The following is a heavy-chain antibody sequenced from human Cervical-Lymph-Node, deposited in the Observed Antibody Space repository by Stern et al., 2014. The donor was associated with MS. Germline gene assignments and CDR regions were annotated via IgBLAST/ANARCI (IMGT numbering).Heavy chain of an antibody. D-gene: IGHD3-3*01. CDR1: GNTFTGHF. Sequence: VQLVQSGAEVKKPGASVKVSCEASGNTFTGHFVHWVRQAPGQGLEWMGGIKRNSGVANFAQKFQGRVAITWDASHTTASMGLRRLRSDDTAVYYCTRTVGVTIFGVNSDWLDLWGQGTLVTVSS. J-gene: IGHJ5*02. V-gene: IGHV1-2*02. CDR2: IKRNSGVA. CDR3: TRTVGVTIFGVNSDWLDL.